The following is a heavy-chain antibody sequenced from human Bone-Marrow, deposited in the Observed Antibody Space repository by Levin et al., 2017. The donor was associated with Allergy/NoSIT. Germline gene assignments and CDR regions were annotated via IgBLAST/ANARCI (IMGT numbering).Heavy chain of an antibody. D-gene: IGHD6-13*01. CDR3: SRKTDSSPPGDY. Sequence: PGGSLRLSCIVSEFTVSNNYMSWVRQAPGKGLEWVSTIYSSGVTNYEDSVKGRIIMSREKYKNTLYLQMNRLRDEDTAVYYCSRKTDSSPPGDYWGQGTLVTVSS. J-gene: IGHJ4*02. CDR1: EFTVSNNY. V-gene: IGHV3-53*01. CDR2: IYSSGVT.